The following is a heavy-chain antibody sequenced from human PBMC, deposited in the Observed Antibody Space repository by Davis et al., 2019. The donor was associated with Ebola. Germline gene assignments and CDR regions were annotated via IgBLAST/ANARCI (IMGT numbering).Heavy chain of an antibody. D-gene: IGHD5-24*01. Sequence: ASVKVSCKASGYTFTSYYMHWVRQAPGQVLEWMGIINPSGGSTSYAQKFQGRVTMTRDTSMSTVYMELSSLRSEDTAVYYCARDEGLEIQQRESAFDIWGQGTMVTVSS. V-gene: IGHV1-46*01. J-gene: IGHJ3*02. CDR2: INPSGGST. CDR3: ARDEGLEIQQRESAFDI. CDR1: GYTFTSYY.